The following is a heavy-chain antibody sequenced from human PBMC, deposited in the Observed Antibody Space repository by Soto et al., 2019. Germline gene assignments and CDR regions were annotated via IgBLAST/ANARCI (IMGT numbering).Heavy chain of an antibody. CDR3: ARERPDGARLDP. CDR2: IYHSGST. J-gene: IGHJ5*02. V-gene: IGHV4-30-4*01. Sequence: QVQLQESGPGLVKPSQTLSLTCTVSGGSISSGDYYWSWIRQPPGKGLEWIGYIYHSGSTYYNRSLTSRVTISVDTSKNQFSLKLSSVTAADTAVYYCARERPDGARLDPWGQGTRVTVSS. D-gene: IGHD6-6*01. CDR1: GGSISSGDYY.